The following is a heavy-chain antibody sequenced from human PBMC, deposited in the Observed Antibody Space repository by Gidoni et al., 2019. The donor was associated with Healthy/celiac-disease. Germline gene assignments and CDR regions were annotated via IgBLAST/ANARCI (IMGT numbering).Heavy chain of an antibody. CDR2: IYSGGST. Sequence: EVQLVESGGGLVKPGGSLRLSCAASGFTVRSNSMTWVRQAPGKGLEWVSVIYSGGSTYYADSVKGRFTISRDNSKNTLYLQINSLRAEDTAVYYCARAPHPLTTVTTSGDYYYYMDVWGKGTTVTVSS. D-gene: IGHD4-17*01. CDR3: ARAPHPLTTVTTSGDYYYYMDV. J-gene: IGHJ6*03. CDR1: GFTVRSNS. V-gene: IGHV3-66*02.